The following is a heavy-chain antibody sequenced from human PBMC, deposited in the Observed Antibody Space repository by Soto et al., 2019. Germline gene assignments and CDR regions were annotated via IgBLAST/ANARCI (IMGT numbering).Heavy chain of an antibody. V-gene: IGHV3-23*01. CDR3: AKVPRYCSGGRCFAGYFEY. CDR1: GFTFSSYA. Sequence: ESGGGLVQPGGSLRLSCAATGFTFSSYAMSWVRQAPGKGLEWVSAISGSGGNTYYADSVKGRFTISRDNSKNTLDLQVNSLRAEDTAVFYCAKVPRYCSGGRCFAGYFEYWGQGTLVTVSS. CDR2: ISGSGGNT. D-gene: IGHD2-15*01. J-gene: IGHJ4*01.